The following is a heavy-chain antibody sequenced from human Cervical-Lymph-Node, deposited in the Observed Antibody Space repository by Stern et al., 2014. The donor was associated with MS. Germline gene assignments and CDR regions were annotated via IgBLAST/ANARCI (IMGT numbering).Heavy chain of an antibody. J-gene: IGHJ5*02. D-gene: IGHD4-11*01. CDR1: GDTFSDYS. CDR3: ARSDYNYKWFDP. V-gene: IGHV1-69*01. CDR2: ITPIFGST. Sequence: QVQLLQPGAEVKKPGSSVKVSCQASGDTFSDYSVSWLRRAPGQGLEWMGGITPIFGSTKFAQTFQGRVTITADESTNTAYMELTRLRSDDTAMYYCARSDYNYKWFDPWGQGTQITVSS.